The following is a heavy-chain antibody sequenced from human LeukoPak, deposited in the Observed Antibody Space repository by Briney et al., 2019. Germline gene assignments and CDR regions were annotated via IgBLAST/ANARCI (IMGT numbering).Heavy chain of an antibody. V-gene: IGHV4-34*01. D-gene: IGHD2-15*01. J-gene: IGHJ4*02. Sequence: SETLSLTCAVYGGSFSGYYWSWIRQPPGKGLEWIGEINHSGSTNYNPSPKSRVTISADTSKKQFSLKLSSVTAADTAVYYCARGYCSGGSCYSGLDYWGQGTLVTVSS. CDR2: INHSGST. CDR3: ARGYCSGGSCYSGLDY. CDR1: GGSFSGYY.